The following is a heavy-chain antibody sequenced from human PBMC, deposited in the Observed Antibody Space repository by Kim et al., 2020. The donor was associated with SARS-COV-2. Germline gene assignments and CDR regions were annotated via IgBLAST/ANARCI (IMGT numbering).Heavy chain of an antibody. D-gene: IGHD3-22*01. CDR2: ISYDGSNK. Sequence: GGSLRLSCAASGFTFSSYAMHWVRQAPGKGLEWVAVISYDGSNKYYADSVKGRFTISRDNSKNTLYLQMNSLRAEDTAVYYCAREIDYDSSVHWGQGTLVTVSS. J-gene: IGHJ4*02. CDR1: GFTFSSYA. CDR3: AREIDYDSSVH. V-gene: IGHV3-30*04.